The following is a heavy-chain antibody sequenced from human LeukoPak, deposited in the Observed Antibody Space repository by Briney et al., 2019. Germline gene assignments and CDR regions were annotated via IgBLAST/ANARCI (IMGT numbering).Heavy chain of an antibody. CDR1: GFTFSSYG. V-gene: IGHV3-30*18. Sequence: QPGGSLRLSCAASGFTFSSYGMHWVRQAPGKGLEWVAVISYDGSNKYYADSVKGRFTISRDNSKKTLYLQMNSLRAEDTAVYYCAKDHSSGIDYWGQGTLVTVSS. CDR3: AKDHSSGIDY. D-gene: IGHD3-10*01. CDR2: ISYDGSNK. J-gene: IGHJ4*02.